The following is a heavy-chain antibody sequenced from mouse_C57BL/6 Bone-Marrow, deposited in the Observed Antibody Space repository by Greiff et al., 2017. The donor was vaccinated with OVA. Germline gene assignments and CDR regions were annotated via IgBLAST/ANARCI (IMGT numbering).Heavy chain of an antibody. CDR3: ARHYYGSSYY. Sequence: EVHLVESGGDLVKPGGSLKLSCAASGFTFGSYGMSWVRQTPDKRLEWVATISSGGSYTYYPDSVKGRFTISRDNAKNTLYLQMSSLKSEDTAMYYCARHYYGSSYYWGQGTTLTVSS. CDR2: ISSGGSYT. CDR1: GFTFGSYG. D-gene: IGHD1-1*01. V-gene: IGHV5-6*01. J-gene: IGHJ2*01.